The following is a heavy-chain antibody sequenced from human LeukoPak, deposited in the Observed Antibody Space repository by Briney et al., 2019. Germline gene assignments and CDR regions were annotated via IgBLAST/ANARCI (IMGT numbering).Heavy chain of an antibody. CDR2: ISYDGSNK. CDR3: ASFRGLPHRGYYYYGMDV. J-gene: IGHJ6*02. D-gene: IGHD6-25*01. V-gene: IGHV3-30*03. Sequence: GGSLRLSCAASGFTFSSYGMHWVRQAPGKGLEWVAVISYDGSNKYYADSVKGRFTISRDNSKNTLYLQMNSLRAEDTAVYYCASFRGLPHRGYYYYGMDVWGQGTTVTVSS. CDR1: GFTFSSYG.